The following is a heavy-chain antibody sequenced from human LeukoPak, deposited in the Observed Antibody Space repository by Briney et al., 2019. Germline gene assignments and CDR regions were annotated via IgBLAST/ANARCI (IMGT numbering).Heavy chain of an antibody. CDR3: ARGPPQSIAAAGTWADY. Sequence: GASVKVSCKASGYSFASYYMHWVRQVPGQGLEWMGIIDPSGGSTTYTQKFQGRVTLTRDISTSTVYMELSSLKSEDTAVYYCARGPPQSIAAAGTWADYWGQGTLVTVSS. J-gene: IGHJ4*02. D-gene: IGHD6-13*01. V-gene: IGHV1-46*01. CDR1: GYSFASYY. CDR2: IDPSGGST.